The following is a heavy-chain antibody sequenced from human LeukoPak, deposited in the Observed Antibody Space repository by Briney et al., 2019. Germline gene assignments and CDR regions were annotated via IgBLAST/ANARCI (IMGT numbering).Heavy chain of an antibody. CDR2: IIPIFGTA. J-gene: IGHJ3*02. D-gene: IGHD3-22*01. V-gene: IGHV1-69*13. CDR3: AKDQITMIVVDAFDI. Sequence: SVTVSFKASGGTFSIYAISWVRQAPGQGREWMGGIIPIFGTANYAQKFQGRVTITADESTSTAYMELSSLRSEDTAVYYCAKDQITMIVVDAFDIWGQGTMVTVSS. CDR1: GGTFSIYA.